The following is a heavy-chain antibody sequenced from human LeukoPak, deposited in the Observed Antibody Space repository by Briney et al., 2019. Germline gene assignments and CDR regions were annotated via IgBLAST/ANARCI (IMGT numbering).Heavy chain of an antibody. CDR3: ARTETPGAWLQSIFFDY. CDR1: GGSISSYY. CDR2: IYYSGST. V-gene: IGHV4-59*08. Sequence: SETLSLTCTVSGGSISSYYWSWIRQPPGKGLEWIGYIYYSGSTNYNPSLKSRVTISVDTSKNQFSLKLSSVTAADTAVYYCARTETPGAWLQSIFFDYWGQGTLVTVCS. J-gene: IGHJ4*02. D-gene: IGHD5-24*01.